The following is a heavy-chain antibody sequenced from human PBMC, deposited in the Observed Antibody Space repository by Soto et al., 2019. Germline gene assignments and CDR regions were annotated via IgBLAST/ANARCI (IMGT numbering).Heavy chain of an antibody. CDR2: ISGSGGST. D-gene: IGHD6-13*01. CDR3: ARDKASSSWWEDAFDI. Sequence: GGSLRLSCAASGFTFSSYAMSWVRQAPGKGLEWVSAISGSGGSTYYADSVKGRFTISRDNAKNTLYLQMNSLRAEDTAVYYCARDKASSSWWEDAFDIWGQGTMVTVSS. CDR1: GFTFSSYA. V-gene: IGHV3-23*01. J-gene: IGHJ3*02.